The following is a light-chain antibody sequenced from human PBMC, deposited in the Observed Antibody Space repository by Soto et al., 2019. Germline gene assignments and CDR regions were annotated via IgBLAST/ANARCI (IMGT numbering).Light chain of an antibody. V-gene: IGLV6-57*04. J-gene: IGLJ2*01. CDR1: SGSIASNY. Sequence: NFMLTQPHSVSESPGKTVTIYCTRSSGSIASNYVQWYQQRPGSAPTPVIYEDNERPSGVPDRFSGSIDSSSNSASLTISGLKTDDEADYYCQSYHSGNVVFGGGPKHTVL. CDR3: QSYHSGNVV. CDR2: EDN.